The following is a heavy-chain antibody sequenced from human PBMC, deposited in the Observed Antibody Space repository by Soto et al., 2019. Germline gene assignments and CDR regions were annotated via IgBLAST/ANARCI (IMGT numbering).Heavy chain of an antibody. CDR3: ARDRIYCSGGSCYSMHMRAFDI. V-gene: IGHV4-59*01. J-gene: IGHJ3*02. CDR2: IYYSGST. CDR1: GGSISSYY. D-gene: IGHD2-15*01. Sequence: NPSETLSLTCTVSGGSISSYYWSWIRQPPGKGLEWIGYIYYSGSTNYNPSLKSRVTISVDTSKNQFSLKLSSVTAADTAVYYCARDRIYCSGGSCYSMHMRAFDIWGQGTMVTVSS.